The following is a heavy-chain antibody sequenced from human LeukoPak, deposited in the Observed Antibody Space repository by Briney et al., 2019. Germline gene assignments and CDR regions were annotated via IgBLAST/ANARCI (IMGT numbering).Heavy chain of an antibody. Sequence: PGGSLRLACAASGFSFSAYGMHWVRQAPGKGLEWVSVISIDGSNKDYVDSVKGRFTISRDDSKNTLYLQINSLRAEDTDIYYCASGLLGYGDYYFDFWGKGTLITVS. V-gene: IGHV3-33*05. CDR3: ASGLLGYGDYYFDF. CDR2: ISIDGSNK. CDR1: GFSFSAYG. D-gene: IGHD4-17*01. J-gene: IGHJ4*02.